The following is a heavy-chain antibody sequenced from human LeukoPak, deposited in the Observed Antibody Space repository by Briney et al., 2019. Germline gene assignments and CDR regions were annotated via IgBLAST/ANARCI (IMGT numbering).Heavy chain of an antibody. D-gene: IGHD5-12*01. Sequence: ASVKVSCKASGYTFTGYGITWVRQAPGQGLEWMGWINAYNGNTDYSQKLQGRVTMTTDTSTSTAYMELRSLRSDDTAVYYCARFISGYYYYFDYRGQGTLVTVSS. CDR3: ARFISGYYYYFDY. CDR1: GYTFTGYG. J-gene: IGHJ4*02. V-gene: IGHV1-18*01. CDR2: INAYNGNT.